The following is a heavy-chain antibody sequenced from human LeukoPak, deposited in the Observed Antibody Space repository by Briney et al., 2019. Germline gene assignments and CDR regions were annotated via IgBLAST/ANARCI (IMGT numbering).Heavy chain of an antibody. V-gene: IGHV3-15*01. CDR3: TTEYGGNSLPLH. CDR1: GFTFSNAW. CDR2: IKSKTDGGTT. Sequence: PGGSLRLSSAASGFTFSNAWMSWVRQAPGKGLEWVGRIKSKTDGGTTDYAAPVKGRFTISRDDSKNTLYLQMNSLKTEDTAVYYCTTEYGGNSLPLHWGQGTLVTVSS. D-gene: IGHD4-23*01. J-gene: IGHJ4*02.